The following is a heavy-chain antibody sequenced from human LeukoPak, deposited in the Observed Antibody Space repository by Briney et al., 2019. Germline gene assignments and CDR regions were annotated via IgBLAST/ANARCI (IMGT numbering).Heavy chain of an antibody. V-gene: IGHV1-46*01. D-gene: IGHD3-10*01. Sequence: ASVKVSCKASGYTFTSYYMHWVRQAPGQGLEWMGIINPSGGSTSYAQKFQGRVTMTRDTSTSTVYMELSSLRSEDTAVYYCARGPEVRGVLHYYYYYMDVWGKGTTVTVSS. J-gene: IGHJ6*03. CDR2: INPSGGST. CDR1: GYTFTSYY. CDR3: ARGPEVRGVLHYYYYYMDV.